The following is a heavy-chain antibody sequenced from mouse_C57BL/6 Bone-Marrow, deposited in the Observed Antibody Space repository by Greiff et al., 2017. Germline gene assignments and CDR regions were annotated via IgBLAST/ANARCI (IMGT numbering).Heavy chain of an antibody. Sequence: VQLKESGPGLVQPSQSLSITCTVSGFSLTSYGVHWVRQSPGKGLEWLGVIWRGGSTDYNAAFIYSLSISKDNSKSQVFFKMNSLQADDTAIYYCARKGYGSSSFAYWGQGTLVTVSA. CDR1: GFSLTSYG. D-gene: IGHD1-1*01. J-gene: IGHJ3*01. CDR3: ARKGYGSSSFAY. V-gene: IGHV2-2*01. CDR2: IWRGGST.